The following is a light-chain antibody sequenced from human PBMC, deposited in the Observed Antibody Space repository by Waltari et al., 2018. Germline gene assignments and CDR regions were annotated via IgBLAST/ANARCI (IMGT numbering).Light chain of an antibody. Sequence: QSVLTQPPSASATPGQKVTISCSGSSSNIADTSVNWYRQLSTTAPNLLIYNNNQRPSGVPDRFSGSKSGTSASLAISGLQSEDEADYYCGTWDDSLNAYVFGTGTKVTVL. J-gene: IGLJ1*01. V-gene: IGLV1-44*01. CDR3: GTWDDSLNAYV. CDR1: SSNIADTS. CDR2: NNN.